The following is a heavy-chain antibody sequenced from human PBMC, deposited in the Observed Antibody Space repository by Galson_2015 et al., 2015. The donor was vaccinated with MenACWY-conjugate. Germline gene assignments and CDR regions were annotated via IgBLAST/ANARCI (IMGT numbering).Heavy chain of an antibody. V-gene: IGHV3-74*01. J-gene: IGHJ4*02. CDR2: INGDGSVT. CDR3: AKTRGASFYFDS. Sequence: SLRLSCAVSAVSEFTFSNYWMHWVRQVPGKGLVWLSRINGDGSVTNYADSVRGRFTISRDNAKNTLYLQMNSLRPEDTAVFYCAKTRGASFYFDSWGQGTLVTVSS. D-gene: IGHD1-26*01. CDR1: AVSEFTFSNYW.